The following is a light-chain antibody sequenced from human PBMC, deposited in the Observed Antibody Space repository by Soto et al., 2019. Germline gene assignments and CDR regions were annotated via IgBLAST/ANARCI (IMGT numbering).Light chain of an antibody. V-gene: IGKV1-5*01. J-gene: IGKJ5*01. CDR3: QQYNTYAT. CDR2: DAS. Sequence: DIQMTQSPFTLSASVGDRVTITCRASQSISSWLAWYQQKPGKAPKPLIYDASTLKTGVPSRFSGSGSGSEFNFTITGLQPDDFATYFCQQYNTYATFGQGTRLEIK. CDR1: QSISSW.